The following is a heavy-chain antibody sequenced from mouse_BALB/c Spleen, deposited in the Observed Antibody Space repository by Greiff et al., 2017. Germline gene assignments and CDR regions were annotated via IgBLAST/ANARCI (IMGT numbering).Heavy chain of an antibody. Sequence: EVQRVESGAELVRSGASVKLSCTASGFNIKDYYMHWVKQRPEQGLEWIGWIDPENGDTEYAPKFQGKATMTADTSSNTAYLQLSSLTSEDTAVYYCNAPLYDYAEAWFAYWGQGTLVTVSA. V-gene: IGHV14-4*02. CDR1: GFNIKDYY. J-gene: IGHJ3*01. CDR3: NAPLYDYAEAWFAY. CDR2: IDPENGDT. D-gene: IGHD2-4*01.